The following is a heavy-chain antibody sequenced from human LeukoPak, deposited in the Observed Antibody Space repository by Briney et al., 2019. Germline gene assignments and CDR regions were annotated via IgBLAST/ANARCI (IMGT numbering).Heavy chain of an antibody. J-gene: IGHJ6*02. CDR3: ASDYYDSSGYRGMDV. D-gene: IGHD3-22*01. Sequence: PSETLSLTCTVSGGSISSGGHYWSWIRQHPGKGLEWIGYIYYSGSTYYNPSLKSRVTISVDTSKNQFSLKLSSVTAADTAVYYCASDYYDSSGYRGMDVWGQGTTVTVSS. V-gene: IGHV4-31*03. CDR1: GGSISSGGHY. CDR2: IYYSGST.